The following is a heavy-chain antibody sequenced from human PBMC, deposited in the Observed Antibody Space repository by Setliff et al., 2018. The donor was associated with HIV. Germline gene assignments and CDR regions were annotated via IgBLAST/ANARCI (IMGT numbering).Heavy chain of an antibody. J-gene: IGHJ6*02. CDR3: ARVVWTAAAGTIDYFYYGLDV. CDR2: IYGTGST. Sequence: PSETLSLTCTVSGGSISGSYWNWFRRPAGQGLEWIGRIYGTGSTFYNPSLKSRVTLSADTSKNQFSLKLSSVTAADTAVYFCARVVWTAAAGTIDYFYYGLDVWGQGTTVTV. CDR1: GGSISGSY. V-gene: IGHV4-4*07. D-gene: IGHD6-13*01.